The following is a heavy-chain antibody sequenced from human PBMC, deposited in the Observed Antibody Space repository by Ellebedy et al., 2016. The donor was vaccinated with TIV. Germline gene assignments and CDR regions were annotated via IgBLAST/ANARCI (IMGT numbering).Heavy chain of an antibody. CDR2: IYYSGST. J-gene: IGHJ6*02. D-gene: IGHD3-9*01. Sequence: SETLSLXCTVSGGSISSSSYYWGWIRQPPGKGLEWIGSIYYSGSTYYNPSLKSRVTMSVDTSKKQFSLRLSSVTAADTAVYYCARHHDILEVYGLDVWGRGTTVTVSS. CDR1: GGSISSSSYY. CDR3: ARHHDILEVYGLDV. V-gene: IGHV4-39*01.